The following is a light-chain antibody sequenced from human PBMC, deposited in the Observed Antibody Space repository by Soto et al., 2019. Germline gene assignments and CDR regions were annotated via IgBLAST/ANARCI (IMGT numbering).Light chain of an antibody. CDR1: QSVSSCY. Sequence: EIVLTQSPGTLSLSPGERATLSCRARQSVSSCYLAWYQQKPGQAPRLLIYGTSSRATAIPDRFSGSGSGTDFTLTISRLEPEDFAVYYCQQYCSSSWTFGQGTKVEIK. V-gene: IGKV3-20*01. J-gene: IGKJ1*01. CDR2: GTS. CDR3: QQYCSSSWT.